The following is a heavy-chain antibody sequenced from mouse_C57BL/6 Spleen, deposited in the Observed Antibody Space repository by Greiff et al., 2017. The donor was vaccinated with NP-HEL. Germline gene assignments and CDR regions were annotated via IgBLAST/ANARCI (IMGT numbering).Heavy chain of an antibody. J-gene: IGHJ3*01. CDR2: ISYDGSN. Sequence: EVKLVESGPGLVKPSQSLSLTCSVTGYSITSGYYWNWIRQFPGNKLEWMGYISYDGSNNYNPSLKNRISITRDTSKNQFFLKLNSVTTEDTATYYCARGDYYDYDAVAYWGQGTLVTVSA. D-gene: IGHD2-4*01. CDR1: GYSITSGYY. CDR3: ARGDYYDYDAVAY. V-gene: IGHV3-6*01.